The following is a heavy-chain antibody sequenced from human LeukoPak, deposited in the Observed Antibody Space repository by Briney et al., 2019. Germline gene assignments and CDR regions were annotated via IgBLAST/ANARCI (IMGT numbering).Heavy chain of an antibody. CDR2: ISYDGSNK. D-gene: IGHD2-8*01. CDR3: ARDPSQMVYAIEELANWFDP. J-gene: IGHJ5*02. V-gene: IGHV3-30-3*01. Sequence: GGSLRLSCAASGFTFSSYAMHWVRQAPGKGLEWVAVISYDGSNKYYADSVKGRFTISRDSSKNTLYLQMNSLRAEDTAVYYCARDPSQMVYAIEELANWFDPWGQGTLVTVSS. CDR1: GFTFSSYA.